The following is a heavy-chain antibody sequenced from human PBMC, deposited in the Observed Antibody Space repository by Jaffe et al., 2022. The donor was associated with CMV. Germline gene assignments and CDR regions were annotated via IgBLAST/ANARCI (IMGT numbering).Heavy chain of an antibody. J-gene: IGHJ4*02. V-gene: IGHV4-59*08. CDR3: AGYEFGAGGRGY. D-gene: IGHD2-2*01. CDR2: IGEWFDSGST. CDR1: GVSMHNYH. Sequence: VLLQESGPGLVKPAETLSLTCSVSGVSMHNYHWSWIRQSPGKGLQWMGFIGEWFDSGSTKYTPSLNSRLIISIDRSRNQFSLKLNSVTAADTAIYFCAGYEFGAGGRGYWGQGALVTVSS.